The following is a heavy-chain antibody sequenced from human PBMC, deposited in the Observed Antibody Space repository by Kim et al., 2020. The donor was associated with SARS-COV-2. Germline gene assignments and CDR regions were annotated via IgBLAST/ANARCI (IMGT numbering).Heavy chain of an antibody. D-gene: IGHD6-19*01. CDR2: INPFNGNI. J-gene: IGHJ5*02. CDR1: GYTFIMYA. V-gene: IGHV1-3*01. Sequence: ASVKVSCKASGYTFIMYALHWVRQAPGQRLEWMGWINPFNGNIKYSEKFHDRVTITMDTSASTVHMELNSLRSEDTAVYYCARATGGWSLFDPWGQGSLVTVSS. CDR3: ARATGGWSLFDP.